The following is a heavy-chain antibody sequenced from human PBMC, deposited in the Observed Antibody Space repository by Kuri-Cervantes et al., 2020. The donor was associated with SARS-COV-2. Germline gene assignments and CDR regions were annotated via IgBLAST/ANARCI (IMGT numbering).Heavy chain of an antibody. J-gene: IGHJ6*03. CDR1: GGSFSGYY. Sequence: SETLSLTCAVYGGSFSGYYWSWIRQPPGKGLEWIGYIYYSGSTYYNPSLKSRVTISVDTSKNQFSLKLSSVTAADTAVYYCARVNARWYTSPGYYYYYMDVWGKGTTVTVSS. V-gene: IGHV4-34*01. CDR2: IYYSGST. CDR3: ARVNARWYTSPGYYYYYMDV. D-gene: IGHD4-23*01.